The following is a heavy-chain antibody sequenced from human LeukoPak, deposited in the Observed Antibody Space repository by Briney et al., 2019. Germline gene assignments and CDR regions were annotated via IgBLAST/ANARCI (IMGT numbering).Heavy chain of an antibody. CDR1: GDSSSHSY. CDR3: ARVTGYMVEDFFDY. D-gene: IGHD3-9*01. CDR2: IYHSGSV. Sequence: SETLSLTCTVSGDSSSHSYWSWIRQTPGKGLEWIGYIYHSGSVNYNPSLRSRVTISVDTSKNQFSLKLRYATAADTAVYYCARVTGYMVEDFFDYWGQGTLVTVSS. J-gene: IGHJ4*02. V-gene: IGHV4-59*01.